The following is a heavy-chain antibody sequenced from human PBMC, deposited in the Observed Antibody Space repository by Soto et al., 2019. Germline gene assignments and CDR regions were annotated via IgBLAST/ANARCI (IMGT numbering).Heavy chain of an antibody. V-gene: IGHV1-18*01. CDR3: ARGRCGDY. J-gene: IGHJ4*02. CDR2: ISAHNGNT. Sequence: QVHLVQTGAEVKKPGASVKVSCKGSGYIFTTYGITWVRQAPGQGLEWMGWISAHNGNTNDAQKLQGRVTVTRDTSTSTAYMELRNLRSDDTAVYYCARGRCGDYWGQGALVTVSS. CDR1: GYIFTTYG.